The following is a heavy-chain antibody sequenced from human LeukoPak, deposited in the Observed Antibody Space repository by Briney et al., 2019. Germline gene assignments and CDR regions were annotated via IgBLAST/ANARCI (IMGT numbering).Heavy chain of an antibody. CDR2: INPNSGGT. V-gene: IGHV1-2*02. Sequence: GASVKVSCKASGYTFTGYYMHWVRQAPGQGLEWMGWINPNSGGTNYAQKLQGRVTMTRDTSTSTAYMELRSLTSDDTAVYYCARELEVRGVILFAYWGQGTLVTVSS. J-gene: IGHJ4*02. CDR1: GYTFTGYY. D-gene: IGHD3-10*01. CDR3: ARELEVRGVILFAY.